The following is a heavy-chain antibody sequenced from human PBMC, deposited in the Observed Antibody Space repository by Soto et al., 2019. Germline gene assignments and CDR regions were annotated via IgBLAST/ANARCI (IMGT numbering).Heavy chain of an antibody. J-gene: IGHJ4*02. D-gene: IGHD5-12*01. Sequence: SETLSLTCTVSGGSVSSGSYYWSWIRQPPGKGLEWIGYIYYSGSTNYNPSLKSRVTISVDTSKNQFSLKLSSVTAADTAVYYCARDVVRDGIVATITPTYAFDYWGQGTLVTVSS. CDR2: IYYSGST. V-gene: IGHV4-61*01. CDR3: ARDVVRDGIVATITPTYAFDY. CDR1: GGSVSSGSYY.